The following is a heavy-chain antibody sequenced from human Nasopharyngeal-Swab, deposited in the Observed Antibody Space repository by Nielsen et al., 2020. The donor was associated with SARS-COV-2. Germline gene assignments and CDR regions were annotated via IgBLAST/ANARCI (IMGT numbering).Heavy chain of an antibody. Sequence: WGRQEPGQGLEWMGIINPTDGSTSYAQKFEGRVTMTRVTSTSTVYMELNSLRSEDTAVYYCARVLPFRITGTSGMDVWGQGTTVTVSS. CDR2: INPTDGST. CDR3: ARVLPFRITGTSGMDV. V-gene: IGHV1-46*01. J-gene: IGHJ6*02. D-gene: IGHD1-7*01.